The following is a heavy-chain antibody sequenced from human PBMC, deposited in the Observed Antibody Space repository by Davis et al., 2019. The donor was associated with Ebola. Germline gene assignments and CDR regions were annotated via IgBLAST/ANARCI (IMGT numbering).Heavy chain of an antibody. CDR2: IRSKANSYAT. J-gene: IGHJ4*02. CDR1: GFTFSGSA. V-gene: IGHV3-73*01. D-gene: IGHD1-26*01. CDR3: TPSGLVGIDY. Sequence: GGSLRLSCAASGFTFSGSAMHWVRQASGKGLEWVGRIRSKANSYATAYAASVKGRFTISRDDSKNTAYLQMNSLKTEDTAVYYCTPSGLVGIDYWGQGTLVTVSS.